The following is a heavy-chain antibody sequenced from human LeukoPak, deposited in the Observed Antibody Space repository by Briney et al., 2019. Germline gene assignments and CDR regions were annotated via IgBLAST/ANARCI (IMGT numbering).Heavy chain of an antibody. CDR2: MNPNSGNT. Sequence: ASVKVSCKASGYTFTSYDINWVRQATGQGLEWMGWMNPNSGNTGYAQKFQSRVTMTRNTSISTAYKELSSLRAEDAAVYYCARGTRYFDWLLRNYYYYYYMDVRGKGTTVTVSS. J-gene: IGHJ6*03. V-gene: IGHV1-8*01. CDR1: GYTFTSYD. CDR3: ARGTRYFDWLLRNYYYYYYMDV. D-gene: IGHD3-9*01.